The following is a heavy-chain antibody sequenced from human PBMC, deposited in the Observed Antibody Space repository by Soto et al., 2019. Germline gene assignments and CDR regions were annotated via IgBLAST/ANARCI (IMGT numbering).Heavy chain of an antibody. CDR2: IIPIFGTA. Sequence: ASVKVSCKASGGTFSSYAISWVRQAPGQGLEWMGGIIPIFGTANHAQKFQGRVTITADESTSTAYMELSSLRSEDTAVYYCARDHKSMPEWLVRFVRYYYGMDVWGQGTTVTVSS. V-gene: IGHV1-69*13. CDR3: ARDHKSMPEWLVRFVRYYYGMDV. J-gene: IGHJ6*02. CDR1: GGTFSSYA. D-gene: IGHD6-19*01.